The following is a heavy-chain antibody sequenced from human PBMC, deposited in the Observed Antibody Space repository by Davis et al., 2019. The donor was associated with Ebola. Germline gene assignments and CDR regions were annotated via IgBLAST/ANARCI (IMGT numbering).Heavy chain of an antibody. CDR3: AGGEDNYGWTSGWYFDP. D-gene: IGHD6-19*01. Sequence: GESLKISCKGSGYSFTSYWISWVRQMPGKGLEWMGRIDPSDSYTNYSPSFQGHVTISADKSISTAYLQWSSLKASDTATYYGAGGEDNYGWTSGWYFDPWGQGTLVTVSS. J-gene: IGHJ5*02. CDR1: GYSFTSYW. V-gene: IGHV5-10-1*01. CDR2: IDPSDSYT.